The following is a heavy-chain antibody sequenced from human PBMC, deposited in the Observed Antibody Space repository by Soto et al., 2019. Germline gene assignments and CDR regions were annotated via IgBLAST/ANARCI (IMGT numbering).Heavy chain of an antibody. Sequence: EVQLLESGGGLVQPGGSLRLSCAASGFIFRIYAMSWVRQAPGRGLDWVSSITGNGDTTYYPDSVKGRFTISRDNSKNTLFLQRNGLRVEDTAVYYCPLDRPNYFGSGGGYYKSGGDHWGQGILVTVSS. D-gene: IGHD3-10*01. CDR3: PLDRPNYFGSGGGYYKSGGDH. V-gene: IGHV3-23*01. J-gene: IGHJ5*02. CDR2: ITGNGDTT. CDR1: GFIFRIYA.